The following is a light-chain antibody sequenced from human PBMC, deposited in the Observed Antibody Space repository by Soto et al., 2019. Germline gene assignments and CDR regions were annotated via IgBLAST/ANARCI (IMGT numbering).Light chain of an antibody. CDR1: QSISNS. J-gene: IGKJ2*01. Sequence: DIQMTQSPSTLSASVGERVTITCRASQSISNSLAWYRQKPGKAPKLLIYKASSLESGVPSRFSGRGSGTEFTLTISSLQPDDFATYYCQHYNDYSPYTFGQGTKLEIK. CDR2: KAS. CDR3: QHYNDYSPYT. V-gene: IGKV1-5*03.